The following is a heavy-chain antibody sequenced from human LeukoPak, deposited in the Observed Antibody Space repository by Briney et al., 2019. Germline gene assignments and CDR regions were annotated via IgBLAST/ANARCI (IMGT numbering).Heavy chain of an antibody. D-gene: IGHD2-21*01. J-gene: IGHJ4*02. V-gene: IGHV3-23*01. CDR3: AKDVEY. Sequence: PGGSLRLSCAASGFTFSSYAMTWVRQAPGKGLEWVSSISPVGDYTYYADSVRGRFTVSRENSKNTLYLQMNSLRAEDTAVYYCAKDVEYWGQGTLVTVSS. CDR2: ISPVGDYT. CDR1: GFTFSSYA.